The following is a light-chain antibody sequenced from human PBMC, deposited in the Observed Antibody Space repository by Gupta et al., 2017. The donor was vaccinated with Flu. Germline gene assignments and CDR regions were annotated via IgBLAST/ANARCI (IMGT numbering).Light chain of an antibody. CDR1: SSNIGSNY. CDR3: AAWDDSLSGPV. CDR2: RNN. V-gene: IGLV1-47*01. J-gene: IGLJ2*01. Sequence: QSVLTHPPSASGTPGQRVTISCSGSSSNIGSNYVYWYQQIPGTAPKLLIYRNNQRPSGVPDRFSGSKSGTSASLAISGLRSEDEADYYCAAWDDSLSGPVFGGGTKLTVL.